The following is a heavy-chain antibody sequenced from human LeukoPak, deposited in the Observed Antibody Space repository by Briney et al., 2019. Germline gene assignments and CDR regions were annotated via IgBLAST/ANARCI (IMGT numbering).Heavy chain of an antibody. CDR2: ISHRGST. CDR1: GGPISSGNYY. J-gene: IGHJ4*02. Sequence: SQTLSLTCTVSGGPISSGNYYWSWIRQPPGKGLEWIGYISHRGSTNYNPSLKTRVTMSVDTSKNQFSLKLSSVTAADTAVYYCAVKPVAVAYFDYWGQGTLVTVSS. V-gene: IGHV4-30-4*08. D-gene: IGHD6-19*01. CDR3: AVKPVAVAYFDY.